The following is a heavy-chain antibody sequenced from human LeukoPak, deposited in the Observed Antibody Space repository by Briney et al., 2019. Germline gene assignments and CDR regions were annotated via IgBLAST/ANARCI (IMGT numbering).Heavy chain of an antibody. D-gene: IGHD5-24*01. J-gene: IGHJ4*02. CDR1: GYTFTGYY. CDR2: IIPILGIA. Sequence: GASVKVSCKASGYTFTGYYMHWVRRAPGQGLEWMGRIIPILGIANYAQKFQGRVTITADKSTSTAYMELSSLRSEDTAVYYCARAGATIPLGDNFDYWGQGTLVTVSS. CDR3: ARAGATIPLGDNFDY. V-gene: IGHV1-69*04.